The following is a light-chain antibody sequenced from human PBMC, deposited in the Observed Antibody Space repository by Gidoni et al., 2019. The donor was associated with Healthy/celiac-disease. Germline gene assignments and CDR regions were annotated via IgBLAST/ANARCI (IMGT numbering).Light chain of an antibody. V-gene: IGKV4-1*01. J-gene: IGKJ3*01. CDR3: QQYYSTPFT. CDR1: QSVLYSSNNKNY. CDR2: WAS. Sequence: DIVMTQSQDSLAVSLGERATINRKSSQSVLYSSNNKNYLAWYQQKPGQPPKLLIYWASTRESGVPDRFSGSGSGTDFTLTISSLQAEDVAVYYCQQYYSTPFTFGPXTKVDI.